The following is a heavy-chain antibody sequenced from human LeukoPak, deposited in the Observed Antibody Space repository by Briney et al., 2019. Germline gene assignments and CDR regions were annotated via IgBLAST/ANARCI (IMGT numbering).Heavy chain of an antibody. D-gene: IGHD6-19*01. V-gene: IGHV3-30-3*01. CDR2: ISYDGSNK. CDR3: ARDDLGGSGWSFYYYYGMDV. Sequence: GRSLRLSCAASGFTFSSYAMHWVRQAPGKGLEWVAVISYDGSNKYYADSVKGRFTISRDNSKNTLYLQMNSLRAEDTAVYYCARDDLGGSGWSFYYYYGMDVWGQGTTVTVSS. CDR1: GFTFSSYA. J-gene: IGHJ6*02.